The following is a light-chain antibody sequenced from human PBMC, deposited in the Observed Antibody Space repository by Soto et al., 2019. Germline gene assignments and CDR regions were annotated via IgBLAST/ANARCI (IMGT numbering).Light chain of an antibody. J-gene: IGKJ2*01. CDR2: KVS. CDR1: QSLVYSDGNTY. Sequence: DVVMTQSPLSLPVTLGQPASISCRSSQSLVYSDGNTYLTWFQQRPGQSPRRLIYKVSNRDSGVPDRFSGSGSGTDFTLRISRVEAEDVGVYYCMQGTHWPPSSFGQGTKVDIK. V-gene: IGKV2-30*01. CDR3: MQGTHWPPSS.